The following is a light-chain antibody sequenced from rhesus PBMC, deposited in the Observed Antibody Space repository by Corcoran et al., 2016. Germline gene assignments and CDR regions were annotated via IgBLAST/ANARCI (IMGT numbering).Light chain of an antibody. CDR3: QQYNNWWT. CDR1: QSVGSK. Sequence: ETVVTQSPATLSLSPGERVTLSCRASQSVGSKLAWYQQKPGQAPKVLIYDAYSRATGIPDRFSGRGSGTECTFTISSLEPEDVGLYYCQQYNNWWTFGLGTKVEIK. CDR2: DAY. J-gene: IGKJ1*01. V-gene: IGKV3-24*04.